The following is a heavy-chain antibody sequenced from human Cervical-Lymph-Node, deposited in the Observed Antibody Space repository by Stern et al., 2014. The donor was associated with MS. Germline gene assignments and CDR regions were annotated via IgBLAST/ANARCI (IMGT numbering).Heavy chain of an antibody. J-gene: IGHJ4*02. CDR2: IDWDGDG. Sequence: QVPLRESGPALVKPTETLTLTCAFSGFSLATSGMSVSWIRQPPGKALEWLARIDWDGDGYYSTSLKTRLTISQDTPDTQVVLTMTNMDPLDTATYYCARTLWGSFRYIDDWGQGLLVTVAS. D-gene: IGHD3-16*02. V-gene: IGHV2-70*15. CDR1: GFSLATSGMS. CDR3: ARTLWGSFRYIDD.